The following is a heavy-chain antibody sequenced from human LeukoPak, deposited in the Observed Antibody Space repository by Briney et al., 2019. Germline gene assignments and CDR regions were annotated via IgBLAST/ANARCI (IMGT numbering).Heavy chain of an antibody. J-gene: IGHJ4*02. CDR3: ARRRGGYREGEFDY. V-gene: IGHV3-66*04. CDR1: GFTASSKY. CDR2: VRGDATT. D-gene: IGHD3-16*01. Sequence: GGSLRLSCTASGFTASSKYMSWVRQAPGKGLEWISFVRGDATTAYADSVQGRFAISRDDSKNTLYLQMDSLRAEDTAVYYCARRRGGYREGEFDYWGQGTLVTVSS.